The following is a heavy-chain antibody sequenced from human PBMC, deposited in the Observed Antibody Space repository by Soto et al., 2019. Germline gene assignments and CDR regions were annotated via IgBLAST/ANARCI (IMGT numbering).Heavy chain of an antibody. J-gene: IGHJ5*02. Sequence: QVQLQQWGAGLLKPSETPSLTCAVYGGSFSGYYWSWIRQPPGKGLEWIGEINHSGSTNYNPSLKSRVTISVDTSKNQFSLKLSSVTAADTTVYYCARGSHIVVVPAALNWFDPWGQGTLVTVSS. V-gene: IGHV4-34*01. CDR3: ARGSHIVVVPAALNWFDP. CDR1: GGSFSGYY. D-gene: IGHD2-2*01. CDR2: INHSGST.